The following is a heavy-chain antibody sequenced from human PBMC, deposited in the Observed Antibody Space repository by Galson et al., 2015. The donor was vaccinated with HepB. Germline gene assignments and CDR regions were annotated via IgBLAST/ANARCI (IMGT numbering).Heavy chain of an antibody. CDR2: ISGSGGST. J-gene: IGHJ4*02. V-gene: IGHV3-23*01. CDR1: GFTFSSYA. CDR3: AKDQSLNVVVPAAAPLGG. Sequence: SLRLSCAASGFTFSSYAMSWVRQAPGKGLEWVSAISGSGGSTYYADSVKGRFTISRDNSKNTLYLQMNSLRAEDTAVYYCAKDQSLNVVVPAAAPLGGWGQGTLVTVSS. D-gene: IGHD2-2*01.